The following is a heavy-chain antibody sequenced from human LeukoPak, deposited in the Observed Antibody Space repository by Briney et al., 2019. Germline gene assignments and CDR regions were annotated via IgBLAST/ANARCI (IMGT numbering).Heavy chain of an antibody. Sequence: GGSLRLSCAASGFTFSSYWMSWVRQAPGKGLEWVANIKQDGSEKYYVDSVKGRFTISRDNAKNSLYLQMNSLRAEDTAVYYCARGTIAAAGYYYFDYWGQGTQVTVYS. D-gene: IGHD6-13*01. CDR2: IKQDGSEK. J-gene: IGHJ4*02. CDR3: ARGTIAAAGYYYFDY. CDR1: GFTFSSYW. V-gene: IGHV3-7*04.